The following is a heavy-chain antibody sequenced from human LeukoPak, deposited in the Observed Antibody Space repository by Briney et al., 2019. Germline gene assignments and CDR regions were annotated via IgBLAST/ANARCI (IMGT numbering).Heavy chain of an antibody. CDR3: VALRITMIAF. D-gene: IGHD3-22*01. CDR1: GFTFSSYW. Sequence: GGSLRLSCASSGFTFSSYWMHWVRQAPGKGLVWVSRINSDGSSTSYADSVKGRFTISRDNAKNTLYLQMNSLRAEDTAVYYCVALRITMIAFWGQGTLVTVSS. CDR2: INSDGSST. V-gene: IGHV3-74*01. J-gene: IGHJ1*01.